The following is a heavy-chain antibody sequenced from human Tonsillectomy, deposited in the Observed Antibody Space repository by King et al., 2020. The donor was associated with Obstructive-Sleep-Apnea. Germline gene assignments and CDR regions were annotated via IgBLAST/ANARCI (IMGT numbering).Heavy chain of an antibody. V-gene: IGHV4-59*01. CDR2: MYYSGST. CDR1: GGSISSYF. D-gene: IGHD3-16*01. CDR3: ARDGGDFQTYGMDV. J-gene: IGHJ6*02. Sequence: VQLQESGPGLVKPSETLSLTCTVSGGSISSYFWSWIRQPPGKGLEWIGYMYYSGSTNYNPSLKSRVTISVDTSKNQFSLRLSSVTAADTAVYSCARDGGDFQTYGMDVWGQGTTVTVSS.